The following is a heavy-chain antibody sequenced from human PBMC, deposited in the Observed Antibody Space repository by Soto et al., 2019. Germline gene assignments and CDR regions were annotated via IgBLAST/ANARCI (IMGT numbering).Heavy chain of an antibody. CDR1: GFTFSSYS. CDR2: ISSSSSTI. D-gene: IGHD6-13*01. J-gene: IGHJ5*02. CDR3: ARDKAAAGTDDIWWFDP. V-gene: IGHV3-48*01. Sequence: GGSLRLSCAASGFTFSSYSMNWVRQVPGKGLEWVSYISSSSSTIYYADSVKGRFTISRDNAKNSLYLQMNSLRAEDTAVYYCARDKAAAGTDDIWWFDPWGQGTLVTVSS.